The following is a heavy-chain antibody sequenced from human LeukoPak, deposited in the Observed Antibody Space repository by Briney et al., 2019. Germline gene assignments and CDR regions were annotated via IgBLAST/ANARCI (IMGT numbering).Heavy chain of an antibody. CDR1: GFTFSSCG. D-gene: IGHD3-22*01. CDR2: TSYDGSNK. J-gene: IGHJ4*02. CDR3: AKDKYYYDSSGYLDY. V-gene: IGHV3-30*18. Sequence: GGSLRLSCAASGFTFSSCGMHWVRQAPGKGLEWVAVTSYDGSNKYYADSVKGRFTISRDNSKHTLYLQMNSLRAEDTAVYYCAKDKYYYDSSGYLDYWGQGTLVTVSS.